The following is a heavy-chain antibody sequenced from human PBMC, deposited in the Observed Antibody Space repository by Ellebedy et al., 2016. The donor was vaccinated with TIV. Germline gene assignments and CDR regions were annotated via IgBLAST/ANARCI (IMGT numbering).Heavy chain of an antibody. CDR2: ITGSGSRT. V-gene: IGHV3-23*01. CDR3: AKGTQWLGRSCFDY. D-gene: IGHD6-19*01. Sequence: PGGSLRLSCGASGFTFSSFWMSWVRQAPGKGLEWVSTITGSGSRTDYADSVKGRFTFSRDNSKNTLYLHMNSLRAEDTAVYHCAKGTQWLGRSCFDYWGQGTLVTVSS. CDR1: GFTFSSFW. J-gene: IGHJ4*02.